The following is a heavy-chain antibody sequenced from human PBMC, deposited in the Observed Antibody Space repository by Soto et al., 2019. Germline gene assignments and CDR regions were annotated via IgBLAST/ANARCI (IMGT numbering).Heavy chain of an antibody. V-gene: IGHV3-23*01. Sequence: EVQLLESGGGLVQPGGSLRLSCAASGFTFSSYAMNWVRQAPGKGLEWVSSISGSGGSTYYADSVKGRFTISRDNSKNTLHLQMNSLRAEDTAVYYCAKGSGSDDRRYWGQGTLVTVSS. CDR3: AKGSGSDDRRY. CDR1: GFTFSSYA. D-gene: IGHD3-22*01. J-gene: IGHJ4*02. CDR2: ISGSGGST.